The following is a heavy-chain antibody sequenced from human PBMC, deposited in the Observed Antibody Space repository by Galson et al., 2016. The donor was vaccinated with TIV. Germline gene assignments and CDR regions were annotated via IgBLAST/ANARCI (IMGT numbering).Heavy chain of an antibody. CDR2: IHPADSGT. CDR1: GYSFSSYW. D-gene: IGHD5-24*01. V-gene: IGHV5-51*01. Sequence: QSGAEVKKPGEPLKISCEGSGYSFSSYWIGWVRHKPGEGLEWIGIIHPADSGTRYSPSFRGQVTMSADKAINGAYLQWRTLKASDSAMYYCARRKEMTTNRPDAFDLWGQGTMVIVSS. J-gene: IGHJ3*01. CDR3: ARRKEMTTNRPDAFDL.